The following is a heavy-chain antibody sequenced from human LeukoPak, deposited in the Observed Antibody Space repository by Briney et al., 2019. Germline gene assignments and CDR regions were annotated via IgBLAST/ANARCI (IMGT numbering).Heavy chain of an antibody. CDR1: GFTFDDYA. V-gene: IGHV3-9*01. Sequence: PGGSLRLSCAASGFTFDDYAMHWVRQAPGKGLEWVSGISWNSGSIGYADSVKGRFTISRDNAKNSLYLQMNSLRAEDTALYYCAKEWTAAAADAFDIWGQGTMVTVSS. CDR3: AKEWTAAAADAFDI. CDR2: ISWNSGSI. D-gene: IGHD6-13*01. J-gene: IGHJ3*02.